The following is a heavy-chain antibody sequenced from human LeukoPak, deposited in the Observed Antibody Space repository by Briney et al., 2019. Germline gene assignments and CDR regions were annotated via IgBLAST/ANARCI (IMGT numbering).Heavy chain of an antibody. CDR2: ISGSGGST. CDR3: AKDMTGYCSGGSCSGAEYFQH. D-gene: IGHD2-15*01. Sequence: GGSLRLSCAASGFTFSSYSMNWVRQAPGKGLEWVSYISGSGGSTYYADSVKGRFTISRDNSKNTLYLQMNSLRAEDTAVYYCAKDMTGYCSGGSCSGAEYFQHWGQGTLVTVSS. J-gene: IGHJ1*01. V-gene: IGHV3-23*01. CDR1: GFTFSSYS.